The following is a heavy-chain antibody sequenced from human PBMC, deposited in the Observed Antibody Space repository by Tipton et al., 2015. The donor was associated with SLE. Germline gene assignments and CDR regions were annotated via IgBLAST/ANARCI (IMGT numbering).Heavy chain of an antibody. CDR1: GHSISSGYY. Sequence: GLVKPSETLSLICNVSGHSISSGYYWSWIRQPAGQGLEWIGHIYVSGNTNYSPSLKSRVTISVDKSKNQMSLQLTSVTDADTAVYYCAREMENYDSGQMNWFDPWGPGTLVIVSS. D-gene: IGHD3-16*01. CDR2: IYVSGNT. J-gene: IGHJ5*02. V-gene: IGHV4-61*02. CDR3: AREMENYDSGQMNWFDP.